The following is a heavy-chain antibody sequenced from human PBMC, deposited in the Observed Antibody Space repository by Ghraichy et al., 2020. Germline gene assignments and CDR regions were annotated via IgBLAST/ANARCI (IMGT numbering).Heavy chain of an antibody. D-gene: IGHD1-26*01. CDR3: ARASGGGTGFDY. V-gene: IGHV3-23*03. CDR2: ITTGGSTT. CDR1: GFTFSTHA. J-gene: IGHJ4*02. Sequence: GGSLRLSCVASGFTFSTHAMAWVRQAPGKGLEWVSFITTGGSTTYYADSVKGRFSISRDNSKNTLDLQMSRLRVDDTAIYYCARASGGGTGFDYWGQGTLVPVSS.